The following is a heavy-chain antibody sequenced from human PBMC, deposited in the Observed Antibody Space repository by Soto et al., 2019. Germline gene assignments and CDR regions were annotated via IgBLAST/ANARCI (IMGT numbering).Heavy chain of an antibody. CDR1: GGSISGHY. CDR2: IHNGGST. Sequence: SETLSLTCTFSGGSISGHYYMWIRQSPGKGLEYIGYIHNGGSTNYNPSLKSRVIISVDTSKNQFSLKLTSVTAADTAVYYCASIVVPAAPFDYWGQGTLVTVSS. V-gene: IGHV4-59*11. CDR3: ASIVVPAAPFDY. D-gene: IGHD2-2*01. J-gene: IGHJ4*02.